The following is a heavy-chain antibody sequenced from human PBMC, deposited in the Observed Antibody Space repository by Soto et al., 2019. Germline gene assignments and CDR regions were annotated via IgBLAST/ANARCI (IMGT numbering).Heavy chain of an antibody. Sequence: EVQLVESGGGLVQPGGSLRLSCAASGFTVSSNYMSWVRQAPGKGLEGVSVIYSGGSTYYADSVKSRFTISRDNSKNTLYLQMNSLRAEDTAVYYCARVSTTGAYYYSYGMDVWGQGTTVTVSS. J-gene: IGHJ6*02. CDR2: IYSGGST. CDR1: GFTVSSNY. CDR3: ARVSTTGAYYYSYGMDV. D-gene: IGHD1-1*01. V-gene: IGHV3-66*01.